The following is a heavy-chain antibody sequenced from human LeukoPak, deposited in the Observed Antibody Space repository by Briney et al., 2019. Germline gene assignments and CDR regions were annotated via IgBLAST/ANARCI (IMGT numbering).Heavy chain of an antibody. D-gene: IGHD6-19*01. V-gene: IGHV4-34*01. CDR2: INHSGST. CDR1: GGSFSGYY. CDR3: ARLSSGWYYYYYGMDV. Sequence: SETLSLTCAVYGGSFSGYYWSWIRQPPGKGPEWIGEINHSGSTNYNPSLKSRVTISVDTSKNQFSLKLSSVTAADTAVYYCARLSSGWYYYYYGMDVWGQGTTVTVSS. J-gene: IGHJ6*02.